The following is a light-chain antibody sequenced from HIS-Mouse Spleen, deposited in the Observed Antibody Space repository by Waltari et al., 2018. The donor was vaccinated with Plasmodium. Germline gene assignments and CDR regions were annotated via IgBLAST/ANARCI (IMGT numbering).Light chain of an antibody. CDR2: DVS. Sequence: QSALTQPRSVSGSPGQSVTISCTGTSSDVGGYNYVSWYQQHPGKAPKLMIYDVSKRPSGVPDRFSGPKAGNTASLTSSGLQAEDEAEYYCCSYAGSYTWVFGGGTKLTVL. CDR3: CSYAGSYTWV. V-gene: IGLV2-11*01. CDR1: SSDVGGYNY. J-gene: IGLJ2*01.